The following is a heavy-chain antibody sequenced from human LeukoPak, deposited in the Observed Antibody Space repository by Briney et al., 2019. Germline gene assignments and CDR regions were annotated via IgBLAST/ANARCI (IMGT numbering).Heavy chain of an antibody. D-gene: IGHD2-2*01. CDR1: GFTSSNYA. CDR2: ISGSGGST. J-gene: IGHJ4*02. Sequence: PGGSLRLSCAASGFTSSNYAMSWVRQAPGKGLEWVSAISGSGGSTYYADSVKGRFTISRDNSKNTLYLQMNSLRAEDTAVYYCALDREYQLPRDDYWGQGTLVTVSS. CDR3: ALDREYQLPRDDY. V-gene: IGHV3-23*01.